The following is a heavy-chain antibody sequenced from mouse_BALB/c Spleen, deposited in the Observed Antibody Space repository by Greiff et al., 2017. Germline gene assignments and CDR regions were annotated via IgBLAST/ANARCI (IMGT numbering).Heavy chain of an antibody. CDR1: GFNIKDTY. CDR3: AREFYGNYYDAMDY. V-gene: IGHV14-3*02. CDR2: IDPANGNT. J-gene: IGHJ4*01. Sequence: EVQLQQSGAELVKPGASVKLSCTASGFNIKDTYMHWVKQRPEQGLEWIGRIDPANGNTKYDPKFQGKATITADTSSNTAYLQLSSLTSEDTAVYYCAREFYGNYYDAMDYWGQGTSVTVSS. D-gene: IGHD2-1*01.